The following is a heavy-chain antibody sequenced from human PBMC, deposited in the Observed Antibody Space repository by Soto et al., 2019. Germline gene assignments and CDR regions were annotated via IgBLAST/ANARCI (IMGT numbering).Heavy chain of an antibody. CDR2: ISGSGGST. CDR3: AKSEGYYYYYGMDV. Sequence: GGSLRLSCAASGFTFSSYAMNWVRQAPGKGLEWVSDISGSGGSTYYADSVKGRFTISRDNSKNTLYLQMNSLRAEDTAVYYCAKSEGYYYYYGMDVWGQGTPVTVSS. J-gene: IGHJ6*02. V-gene: IGHV3-23*01. CDR1: GFTFSSYA.